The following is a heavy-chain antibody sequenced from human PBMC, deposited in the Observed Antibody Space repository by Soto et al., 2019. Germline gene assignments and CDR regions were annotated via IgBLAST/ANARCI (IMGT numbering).Heavy chain of an antibody. CDR1: GFTFSSYG. CDR3: AKERWVAARRIIHYYCYYGMDV. J-gene: IGHJ6*02. D-gene: IGHD6-6*01. CDR2: ISYDGSNK. V-gene: IGHV3-30*18. Sequence: PGGSMRLSCAASGFTFSSYGMHWVRQAPGKGLEWVAVISYDGSNKYYADSVKGRFTISRDNSKNTLYLQMNSLRAEDTAVYYCAKERWVAARRIIHYYCYYGMDVWGQGTTVTVSS.